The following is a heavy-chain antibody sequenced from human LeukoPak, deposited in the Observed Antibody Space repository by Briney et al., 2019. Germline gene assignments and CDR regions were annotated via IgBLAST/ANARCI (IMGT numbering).Heavy chain of an antibody. Sequence: SETLSLTCTVSGGSISSGDYYWSWIRQPPGKGLEWIGYIYYSGSTYCNPSLKSRVTISVDTSKNQFSLKLSSVTAADTAVYYCAREDIVLGMDVWGQGTTVTVSS. D-gene: IGHD2-8*02. CDR1: GGSISSGDYY. V-gene: IGHV4-30-4*01. CDR2: IYYSGST. J-gene: IGHJ6*02. CDR3: AREDIVLGMDV.